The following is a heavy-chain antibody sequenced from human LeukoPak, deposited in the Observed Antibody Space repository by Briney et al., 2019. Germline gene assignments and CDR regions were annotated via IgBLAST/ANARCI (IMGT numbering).Heavy chain of an antibody. D-gene: IGHD3-10*01. CDR1: GGSFSGYY. V-gene: IGHV4-34*01. J-gene: IGHJ4*02. Sequence: SETLSLTCAVYGGSFSGYYWSWIRQPPGKGLEWIGEINHSASTNYNPSLKSRVTISVDTSKNQFSLKLSSVTAADTAVYYCARGSSGVRGVYSPRPLGYWGQGTLVTVSS. CDR2: INHSAST. CDR3: ARGSSGVRGVYSPRPLGY.